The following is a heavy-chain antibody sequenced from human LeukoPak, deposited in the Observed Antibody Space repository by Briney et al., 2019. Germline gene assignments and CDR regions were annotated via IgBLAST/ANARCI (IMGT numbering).Heavy chain of an antibody. CDR1: GGSFSGYY. V-gene: IGHV4-34*01. J-gene: IGHJ4*02. CDR2: MYHSGNT. D-gene: IGHD6-19*01. CDR3: ARQDSSGAGYFDH. Sequence: SETLSLTCAVYGGSFSGYYWSWIRQPPGKGPEWIGSMYHSGNTYYNPSLKSRVTISVDTSKNQLSLKLTSVTAADTAVYFCARQDSSGAGYFDHWGQGTLVTVSS.